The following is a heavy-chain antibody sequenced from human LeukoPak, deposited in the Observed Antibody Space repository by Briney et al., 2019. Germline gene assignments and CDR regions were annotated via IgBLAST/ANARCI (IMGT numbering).Heavy chain of an antibody. J-gene: IGHJ4*02. CDR3: ARGDPCYDILMIFDY. Sequence: PGGSLRLSCAASGFTFSSYGMHWVRQAPGKGLEWVAVIWYDGSNKYYADSVKGRFTISRDNSKNTLYLQMNSLRAEDTAVYYCARGDPCYDILMIFDYWGQGTLVTVSS. CDR1: GFTFSSYG. CDR2: IWYDGSNK. V-gene: IGHV3-33*01. D-gene: IGHD3-9*01.